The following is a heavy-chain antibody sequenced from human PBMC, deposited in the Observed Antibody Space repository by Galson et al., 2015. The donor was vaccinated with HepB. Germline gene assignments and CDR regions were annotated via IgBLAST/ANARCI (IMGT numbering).Heavy chain of an antibody. Sequence: SLRLSCAASGFTFGDYAMHWVRQAPGKGLEWVSGISWNSGSIGYADSVKGRFTISRDNAKNSLYLQMNSLRAEDTALYYCAKGVGRRYSGSLDYWGQGTLVTVSS. CDR1: GFTFGDYA. J-gene: IGHJ4*02. V-gene: IGHV3-9*01. CDR2: ISWNSGSI. CDR3: AKGVGRRYSGSLDY. D-gene: IGHD1-26*01.